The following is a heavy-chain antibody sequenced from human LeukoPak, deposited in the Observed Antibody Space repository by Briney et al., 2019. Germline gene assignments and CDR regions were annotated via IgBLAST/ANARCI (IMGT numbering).Heavy chain of an antibody. CDR3: ASFYCSGGSCYQYYYYYYMDV. J-gene: IGHJ6*03. V-gene: IGHV4-39*01. CDR1: GGSISSSSYY. CDR2: SYYGGST. D-gene: IGHD2-15*01. Sequence: SETLSLTCTVSGGSISSSSYYWGWIRQPPGKGLEWIGSSYYGGSTNYNPSLKSRVTMSVDTSKNQFSLKLSSVTAADTAVYYCASFYCSGGSCYQYYYYYYMDVWGKGTTVTISS.